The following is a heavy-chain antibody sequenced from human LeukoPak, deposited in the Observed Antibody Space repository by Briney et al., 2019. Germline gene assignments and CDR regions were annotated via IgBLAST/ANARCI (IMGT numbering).Heavy chain of an antibody. CDR1: GDTFSSYA. CDR2: IIPTLEIA. D-gene: IGHD6-13*01. CDR3: ARVISGSWLWF. Sequence: SVKVSCKASGDTFSSYAISWVRQAPGQGLEWMGRIIPTLEIANYAQSFQGRVTITADKSTSTAYMELSSLRPEDTAIYYCARVISGSWLWFWGQGTLVTVSS. V-gene: IGHV1-69*04. J-gene: IGHJ4*02.